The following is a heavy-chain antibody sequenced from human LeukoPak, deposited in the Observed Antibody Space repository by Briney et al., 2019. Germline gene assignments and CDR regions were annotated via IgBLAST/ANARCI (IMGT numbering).Heavy chain of an antibody. CDR3: ARGGQYGSGSYYTYYYYGMDV. CDR2: IYTSGST. Sequence: SETLSLTCTVSGGSISSYYWSWIRQPAGKGLEWIGRIYTSGSTNYNPSLKSRVTMSVDTSKKQFSLKLSSVTAADTAVYYCARGGQYGSGSYYTYYYYGMDVWGQGTTVTVSS. D-gene: IGHD3-10*01. J-gene: IGHJ6*02. CDR1: GGSISSYY. V-gene: IGHV4-4*07.